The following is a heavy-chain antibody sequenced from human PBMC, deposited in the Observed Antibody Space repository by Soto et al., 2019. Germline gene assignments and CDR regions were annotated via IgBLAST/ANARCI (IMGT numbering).Heavy chain of an antibody. CDR1: GGSISSGGFY. V-gene: IGHV4-31*03. CDR2: IYYSGST. D-gene: IGHD2-2*01. Sequence: SETLSLTCTVSGGSISSGGFYWSWIRQHPGKGLEWIGYIYYSGSTYYNPSLKSRVTISVDTSKNQFSLKLSSVTAADTAVYYCARYAGYCSSASCPSDAFDIKGQGPMAPVSS. CDR3: ARYAGYCSSASCPSDAFDI. J-gene: IGHJ3*02.